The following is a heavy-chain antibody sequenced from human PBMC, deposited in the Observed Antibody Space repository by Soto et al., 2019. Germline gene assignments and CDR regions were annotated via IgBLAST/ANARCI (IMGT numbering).Heavy chain of an antibody. CDR2: IYYTGTT. CDR3: ARGDWFHP. Sequence: SETLSLTCTVSVGAISAGGYYWNWIRQPPGKGLEGICYIYYTGTTKYNPSLKSRVTFSVDTSKNRFSLNLTSVTAAATAVESRARGDWFHPWGPGTLVTVSS. J-gene: IGHJ5*02. V-gene: IGHV4-30-4*01. CDR1: VGAISAGGYY.